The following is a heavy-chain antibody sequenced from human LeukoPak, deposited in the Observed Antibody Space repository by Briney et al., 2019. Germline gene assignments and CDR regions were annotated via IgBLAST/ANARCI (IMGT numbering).Heavy chain of an antibody. CDR3: ARDSNGPGY. D-gene: IGHD2-8*01. CDR2: IYSDGGT. CDR1: GFTVSSNY. J-gene: IGHJ4*02. V-gene: IGHV3-53*01. Sequence: GGSLRLSCAASGFTVSSNYMSWVRQAPGKGLEWVSVIYSDGGTFYADSAKGRFTISRDISKNTLYLQMNSLRVEDTAVYYCARDSNGPGYWGQGTLVTVSS.